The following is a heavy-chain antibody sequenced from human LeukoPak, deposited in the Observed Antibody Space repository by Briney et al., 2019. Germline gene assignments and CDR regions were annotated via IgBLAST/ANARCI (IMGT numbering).Heavy chain of an antibody. Sequence: SETLSLTCTVSGGSISSSSYYWGWIRQPPGKGLEWIGSVYYAGSTYYNPSLKSRVTISVDTSKNQFSLKLSSVTAADTAVYYCARGRYQGRKNWFDPWGQGTLVTVSS. V-gene: IGHV4-39*01. CDR3: ARGRYQGRKNWFDP. CDR1: GGSISSSSYY. J-gene: IGHJ5*02. D-gene: IGHD3-16*02. CDR2: VYYAGST.